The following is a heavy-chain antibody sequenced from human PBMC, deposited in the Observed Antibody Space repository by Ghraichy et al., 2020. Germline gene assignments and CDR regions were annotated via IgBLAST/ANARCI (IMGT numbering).Heavy chain of an antibody. D-gene: IGHD2-21*02. Sequence: GGSLRLSCVASGFSLSDYTMNWVRQAPGKRLQWVSYINYSGSTTYYADSVKGRFTISRDNAKNSLYLQMNSLRDEDTAVYYCTRGRLDDYYNFQGRYADYWGQGTLVTFSS. V-gene: IGHV3-48*02. CDR1: GFSLSDYT. J-gene: IGHJ4*02. CDR2: INYSGSTT. CDR3: TRGRLDDYYNFQGRYADY.